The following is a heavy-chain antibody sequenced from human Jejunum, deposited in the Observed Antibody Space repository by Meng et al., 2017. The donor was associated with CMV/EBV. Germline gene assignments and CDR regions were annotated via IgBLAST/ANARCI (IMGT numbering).Heavy chain of an antibody. V-gene: IGHV4-31*03. CDR2: IYYSGST. CDR3: ARVSSGWDYFDY. CDR1: VGSVSSGGYY. D-gene: IGHD6-19*01. Sequence: QVRLQESGPGLVKPSQTLSLPCTFSVGSVSSGGYYWPWIRQHPGKGLEWFGHIYYSGSTFYNPSLKRRVIISIGTSKNQFSLNLRSVTAADTAVYYCARVSSGWDYFDYWGQGTLVTVSS. J-gene: IGHJ4*02.